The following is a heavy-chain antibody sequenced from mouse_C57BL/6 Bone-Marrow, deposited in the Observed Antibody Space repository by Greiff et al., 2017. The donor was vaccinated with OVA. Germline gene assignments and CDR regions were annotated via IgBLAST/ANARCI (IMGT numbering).Heavy chain of an antibody. V-gene: IGHV6-3*01. CDR3: TELRNYYAMDY. D-gene: IGHD1-3*01. J-gene: IGHJ4*01. CDR2: IRLKSDNYAT. Sequence: EVKLVESGGGLVQPGGSMKLSCVASGFTFSNYWMNWVRQSPEKGLEWVAQIRLKSDNYATHYAESVKGRFTISRDASKSSVYLQMNNLRAEDTGIYYCTELRNYYAMDYWGQGTSVTVSS. CDR1: GFTFSNYW.